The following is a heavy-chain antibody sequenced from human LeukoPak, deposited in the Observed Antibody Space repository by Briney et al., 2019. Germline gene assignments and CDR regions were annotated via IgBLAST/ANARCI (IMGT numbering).Heavy chain of an antibody. Sequence: SETLSLTCTVSGGSISNYVWSWIRQPPGKGLEWIGYINDSGNTKYNPSLESRVTISVDTSKNQFSLNLYSVTAADTAVYYCARVNYRPIIKFFDYWGQGTLVTVSS. J-gene: IGHJ4*02. CDR3: ARVNYRPIIKFFDY. D-gene: IGHD4-11*01. CDR1: GGSISNYV. CDR2: INDSGNT. V-gene: IGHV4-59*01.